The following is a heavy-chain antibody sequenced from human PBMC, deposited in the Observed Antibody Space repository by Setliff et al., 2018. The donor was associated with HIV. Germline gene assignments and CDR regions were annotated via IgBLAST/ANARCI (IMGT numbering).Heavy chain of an antibody. V-gene: IGHV1-58*02. CDR1: GFNFSSSA. CDR3: ARGGGSSYLYHSRGSEYFQY. CDR2: IVVGSGNT. D-gene: IGHD3-22*01. J-gene: IGHJ1*01. Sequence: SVKVSCKPSGFNFSSSAMQWVRQARGRRLEWIGWIVVGSGNTNYAQKFEERVIITRDMSASTSYMELTNLRSEDTAVYYCARGGGSSYLYHSRGSEYFQYWGQGALVTVSS.